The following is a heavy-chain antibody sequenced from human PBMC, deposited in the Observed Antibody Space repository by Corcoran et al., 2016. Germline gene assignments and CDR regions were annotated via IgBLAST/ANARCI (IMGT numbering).Heavy chain of an antibody. CDR2: ISYDGSNK. V-gene: IGHV3-30*18. J-gene: IGHJ6*02. CDR1: GFTFSSYG. D-gene: IGHD3-10*01. CDR3: AKDMSITMVREVIPLYGMDV. Sequence: QVQLVESGGGVVQPGRSLRLSCAASGFTFSSYGMHWVRQAPGKGLAWVAVISYDGSNKYYADSVKGRFTISRDNSKNTLYMQMNSLRAEDTAVYYCAKDMSITMVREVIPLYGMDVWGQGTTVTVSS.